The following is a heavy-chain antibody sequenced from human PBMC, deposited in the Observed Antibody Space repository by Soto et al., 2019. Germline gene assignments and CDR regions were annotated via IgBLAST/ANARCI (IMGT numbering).Heavy chain of an antibody. CDR3: ARVLAAAGYGAFDI. CDR1: GGSISSGGYY. D-gene: IGHD6-13*01. V-gene: IGHV4-31*03. J-gene: IGHJ3*02. Sequence: QVQLQESGPGLVKPSQTLSLTCTVSGGSISSGGYYWNWIRQHPGKGLEWIGYIYYSGSTYYNPSHKRRVTISVDTSKNQFSLKLSSVTAADTAVYYCARVLAAAGYGAFDIWGQGTMVTVSS. CDR2: IYYSGST.